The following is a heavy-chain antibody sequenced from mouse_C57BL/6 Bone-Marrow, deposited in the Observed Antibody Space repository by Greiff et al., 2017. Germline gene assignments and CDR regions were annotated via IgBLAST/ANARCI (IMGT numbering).Heavy chain of an antibody. V-gene: IGHV5-15*01. CDR1: GFTFSDYG. CDR2: ISNLAYSI. CDR3: AKGDWFAY. J-gene: IGHJ3*01. Sequence: MLVESGGGLVQPGGSLKLSCAASGFTFSDYGMAWVRQAPRKGPEWVAFISNLAYSIYYADTVTGRFTISRENAKNTLYLEMSSLRSEDTAMYYCAKGDWFAYWGQGTLVTVSA.